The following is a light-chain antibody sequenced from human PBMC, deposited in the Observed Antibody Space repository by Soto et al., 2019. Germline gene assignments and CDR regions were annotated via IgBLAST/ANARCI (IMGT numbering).Light chain of an antibody. Sequence: EIVLTQSPGTLSLSPGERATLSRRASQSFSSSYLAWYQQKPGQAPRLLIYGASSRATGIPDRFSGSESGTDFTLTISRLEPEDFAVYYCQQYGTSLFTFGQGTKLEI. J-gene: IGKJ2*01. V-gene: IGKV3-20*01. CDR3: QQYGTSLFT. CDR1: QSFSSSY. CDR2: GAS.